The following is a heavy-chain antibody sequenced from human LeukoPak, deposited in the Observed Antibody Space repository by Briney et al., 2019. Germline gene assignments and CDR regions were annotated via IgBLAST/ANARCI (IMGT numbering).Heavy chain of an antibody. D-gene: IGHD4-23*01. CDR2: INPNSGGT. CDR3: ARAGGNSDYYYMDV. CDR1: GYTFTGYY. Sequence: ASVKVSCKASGYTFTGYYMHWVRQAPGQGLEWMGRINPNSGGTNYAQKFQGRVTMTRDTSISTAYMELRSLSSDDTAVYYCARAGGNSDYYYMDVWGRGSTVTVSS. V-gene: IGHV1-2*06. J-gene: IGHJ6*03.